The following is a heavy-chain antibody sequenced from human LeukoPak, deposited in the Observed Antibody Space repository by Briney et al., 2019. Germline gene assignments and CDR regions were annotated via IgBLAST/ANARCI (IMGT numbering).Heavy chain of an antibody. CDR1: GFTFSDYS. CDR2: ISRRSRHV. J-gene: IGHJ1*01. D-gene: IGHD3-10*01. CDR3: VRDLLGSGSTTAYLYH. Sequence: KSGGSLRLSCAASGFTFSDYSMNWVRQAPGKGLEWVSSISRRSRHVYYAGSVKGRFTISRDDARNSPYLQMNSLRAEDMAVYFCVRDLLGSGSTTAYLYHWGQGTLVTVSS. V-gene: IGHV3-21*01.